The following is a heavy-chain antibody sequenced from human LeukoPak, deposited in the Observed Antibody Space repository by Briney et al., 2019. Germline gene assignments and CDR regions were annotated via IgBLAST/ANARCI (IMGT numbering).Heavy chain of an antibody. CDR3: ARDVAAARDAFDL. CDR1: GGSISSSSYY. D-gene: IGHD6-13*01. CDR2: IYYSGST. Sequence: SETLSLTCTVSGGSISSSSYYWGWIRQPPGKGLEWIGSIYYSGSTYYNPSLKSRVTISVDTSKNQFSLKLSSVTAADTAVYYCARDVAAARDAFDLWGQGTMVTVSS. V-gene: IGHV4-39*02. J-gene: IGHJ3*01.